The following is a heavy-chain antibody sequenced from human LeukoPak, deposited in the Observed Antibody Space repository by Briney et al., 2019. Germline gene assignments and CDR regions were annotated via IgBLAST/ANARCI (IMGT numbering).Heavy chain of an antibody. CDR3: ARDTPPTDYDFWXGYYSXXYXMDV. V-gene: IGHV3-21*01. D-gene: IGHD3-3*01. CDR2: ISSSSSYI. CDR1: GFTFSSYS. J-gene: IGHJ6*02. Sequence: PGGSLRLSCAASGFTFSSYSMNWVRQAPGKGLEWVSSISSSSSYIYYADSVKGRFTISRDNAKNSLYLQMNSLRAEDTAVYYCARDTPPTDYDFWXGYYSXXYXMDVWGQGTTVTVS.